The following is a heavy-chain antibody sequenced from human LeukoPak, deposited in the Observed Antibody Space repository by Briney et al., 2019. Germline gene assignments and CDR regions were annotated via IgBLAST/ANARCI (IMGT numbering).Heavy chain of an antibody. J-gene: IGHJ4*02. V-gene: IGHV3-23*01. CDR2: VSDRSPSP. Sequence: GGSLRLSCAASGFSFGSEAMTWVRQAPGRGLEWVSSVSDRSPSPIYADSVKGRFTISRDNSKNTLYLQMNSPRAEDTAVYYCAKDLYYGSGSYLYYFDYWGQGTLVTVSS. CDR1: GFSFGSEA. CDR3: AKDLYYGSGSYLYYFDY. D-gene: IGHD3-10*01.